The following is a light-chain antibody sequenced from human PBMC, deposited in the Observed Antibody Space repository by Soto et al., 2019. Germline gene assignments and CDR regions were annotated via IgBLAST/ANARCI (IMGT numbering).Light chain of an antibody. J-gene: IGLJ1*01. CDR1: SSDVGGYNY. CDR2: DVS. Sequence: QYALTQPASVSGSPGQPITISCTGTSSDVGGYNYVSWYQQHPGKAPKVMIYDVSNRPSGVSNRFSGSKSGNTASLTISGLQAEDEADYYCGSYTTSSTLYVFGTGTKVTVL. CDR3: GSYTTSSTLYV. V-gene: IGLV2-14*01.